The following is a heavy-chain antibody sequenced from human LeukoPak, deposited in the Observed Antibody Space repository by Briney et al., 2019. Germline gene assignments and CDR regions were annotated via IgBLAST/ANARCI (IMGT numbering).Heavy chain of an antibody. CDR1: GFSFAKYD. Sequence: PGGSLRLSCAASGFSFAKYDMNWVRQAPGKGLEWIAYISSGVGSTCSYADSVQGRFTVSRDNGERSLYLQMNSLRADDTAMYYCARHQRELNYDWVDVWGQGTTVAVSS. J-gene: IGHJ6*02. CDR2: ISSGVGSTC. CDR3: ARHQRELNYDWVDV. V-gene: IGHV3-48*01. D-gene: IGHD3-22*01.